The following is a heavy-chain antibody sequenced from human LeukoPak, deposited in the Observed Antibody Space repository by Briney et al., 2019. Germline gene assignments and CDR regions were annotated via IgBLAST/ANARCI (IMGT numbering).Heavy chain of an antibody. CDR2: ISGSGGST. CDR1: GFTFSSYA. Sequence: GGSLRLSCAASGFTFSSYAMSWVRQAPGKGLKWVSAISGSGGSTYYADSVKGRFTISRDNSKNTLYLQMNSLRAEDTAVHYCAKHPGGIAARSDFGYWGQGTLVTVSS. J-gene: IGHJ4*02. CDR3: AKHPGGIAARSDFGY. V-gene: IGHV3-23*01. D-gene: IGHD6-6*01.